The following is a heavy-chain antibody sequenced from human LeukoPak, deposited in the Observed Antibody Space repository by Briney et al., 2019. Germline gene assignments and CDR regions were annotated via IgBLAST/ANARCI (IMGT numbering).Heavy chain of an antibody. V-gene: IGHV3-21*01. D-gene: IGHD3-9*01. CDR1: GFTFSAYT. J-gene: IGHJ3*01. Sequence: KTGGSLRLSCAASGFTFSAYTMNWVRQAPGKGLEGVSSMSSTRSSIYYADSVKGRFTISRDNATNSLYLQMNSLRPEDTAVYYCARERGYDILDAFDVWGQGTMVTVSS. CDR3: ARERGYDILDAFDV. CDR2: MSSTRSSI.